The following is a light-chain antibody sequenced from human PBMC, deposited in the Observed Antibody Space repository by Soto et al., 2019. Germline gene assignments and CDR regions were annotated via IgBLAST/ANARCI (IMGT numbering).Light chain of an antibody. V-gene: IGKV3-11*01. J-gene: IGKJ1*01. Sequence: EIVLTQSPGTLSLSPGERATLSCRASQTVGSYLAWYQQKPGQAPRLLIYDASNRATGIPARFSGSGSGTDFTLTITSLEPEDFAVYYCQQRTNWPPWTFGQGTKVDIK. CDR1: QTVGSY. CDR2: DAS. CDR3: QQRTNWPPWT.